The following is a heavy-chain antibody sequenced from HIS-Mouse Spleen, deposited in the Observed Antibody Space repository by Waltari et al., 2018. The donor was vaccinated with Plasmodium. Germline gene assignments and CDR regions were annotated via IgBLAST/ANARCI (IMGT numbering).Heavy chain of an antibody. CDR1: GYTFTGYY. J-gene: IGHJ4*02. CDR3: ARDLAAAGHFDY. Sequence: QVQLVQSGAEVKKPGASVKVSCKASGYTFTGYYMQWVRQAPGQGLEWMGWIKPNSGGTNDAQKFQGRVTMTRDTSISTAYMELSRLRSDDTAVYCGARDLAAAGHFDYWGQGTLVTVSS. V-gene: IGHV1-2*02. D-gene: IGHD6-13*01. CDR2: IKPNSGGT.